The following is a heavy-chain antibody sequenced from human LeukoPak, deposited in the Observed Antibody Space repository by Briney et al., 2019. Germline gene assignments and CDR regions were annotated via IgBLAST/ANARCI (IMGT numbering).Heavy chain of an antibody. V-gene: IGHV3-11*01. CDR2: ISSSGSTI. CDR3: ARGLRGYYFDY. Sequence: GGSLRLSCAASGFTGSNNYMSWIRQAPGKGLEWVSYISSSGSTIYYADSVKGRFTISRDNAKNSLYLQMNSLRAEDTAVYYCARGLRGYYFDYWGQGTLVTVSS. J-gene: IGHJ4*02. CDR1: GFTGSNNY. D-gene: IGHD4-17*01.